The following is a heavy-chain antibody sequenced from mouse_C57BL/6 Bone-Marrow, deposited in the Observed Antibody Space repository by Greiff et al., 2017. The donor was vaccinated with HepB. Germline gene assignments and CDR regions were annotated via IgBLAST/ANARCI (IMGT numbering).Heavy chain of an antibody. J-gene: IGHJ2*01. Sequence: VQLQQSGAELVRPGASVTLSCKASGYTFTDYEMHWVKQTPVHGLEWIGAIDPETGGTAYNQKFKGKATLTVDTSSSTAYMQLSSLTSEDSAVYYCARYDYDGGRFDYWGQGTTLTVSS. CDR1: GYTFTDYE. CDR2: IDPETGGT. CDR3: ARYDYDGGRFDY. V-gene: IGHV1-15*01. D-gene: IGHD2-4*01.